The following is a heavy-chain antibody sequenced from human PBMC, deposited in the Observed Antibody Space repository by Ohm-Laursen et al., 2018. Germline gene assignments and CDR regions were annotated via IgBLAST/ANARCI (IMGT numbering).Heavy chain of an antibody. CDR2: ISYDGSNK. Sequence: SLRLSCTASGFTFSSYGMHWVRQAPGKGLEWVAVISYDGSNKYYADSVKGRFTISRDNSKNTLYLQMNSLRAEDTAVYYCAASGSYLYYYYGMDVWGQGTTVTVSS. CDR3: AASGSYLYYYYGMDV. CDR1: GFTFSSYG. D-gene: IGHD1-26*01. V-gene: IGHV3-33*05. J-gene: IGHJ6*02.